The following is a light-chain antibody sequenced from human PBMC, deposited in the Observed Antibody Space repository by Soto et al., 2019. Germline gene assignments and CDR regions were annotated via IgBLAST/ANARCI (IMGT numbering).Light chain of an antibody. Sequence: MTQSPATLSVSPGERATLSCRASQSISSWLSWYQQKPGKAPKLLIYKASSLESGVPSRFSGSGSGTEFTLTISNLQPDDFATYYCQQYNSYWTFGQGTKVDIK. CDR1: QSISSW. CDR3: QQYNSYWT. CDR2: KAS. V-gene: IGKV1-5*03. J-gene: IGKJ1*01.